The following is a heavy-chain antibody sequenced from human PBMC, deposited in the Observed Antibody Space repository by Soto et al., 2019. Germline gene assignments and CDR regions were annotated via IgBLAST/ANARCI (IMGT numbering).Heavy chain of an antibody. Sequence: QVQLQESGPGLVKPSQTLSLTCTVSGGSISSGGYYWSWIRQHPGKGLEWIGYIYYSGSTYYNPSLKNRVTISVDTSKNQFSLKLSSVTAADTAVYYCARVVSSSPAGGATIDYWGQGTLVTVSS. CDR2: IYYSGST. CDR3: ARVVSSSPAGGATIDY. D-gene: IGHD6-6*01. CDR1: GGSISSGGYY. V-gene: IGHV4-31*03. J-gene: IGHJ4*02.